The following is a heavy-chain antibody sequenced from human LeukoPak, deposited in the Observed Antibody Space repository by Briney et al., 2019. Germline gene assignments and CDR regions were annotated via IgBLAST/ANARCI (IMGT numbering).Heavy chain of an antibody. V-gene: IGHV4-34*01. CDR1: GGSFSGYY. CDR3: ARDRPGIAAAGTVGSFDY. D-gene: IGHD6-13*01. CDR2: INHSGST. Sequence: PSETLSLTCAVYGGSFSGYYWSWIRQPPGKGLEWIGEINHSGSTNYNPSLKSRVTISVDTSKNQFSLKLSSVTAADTAVYYCARDRPGIAAAGTVGSFDYWGQGTLVTVSS. J-gene: IGHJ4*02.